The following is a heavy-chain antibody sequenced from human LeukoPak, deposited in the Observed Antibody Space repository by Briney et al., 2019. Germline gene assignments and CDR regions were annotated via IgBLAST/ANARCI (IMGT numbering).Heavy chain of an antibody. V-gene: IGHV5-51*01. CDR1: GYSFTNYW. D-gene: IGHD4-23*01. Sequence: GESLKISCKGSGYSFTNYWIGWVRQMPGKGLEWMGIINPGDSDTRYSPSFQGQVTISADKSISTAYLQWSSLKASDTAMYYCARHNSKEEETYYFDYWGQGTLVTVSS. CDR3: ARHNSKEEETYYFDY. J-gene: IGHJ4*02. CDR2: INPGDSDT.